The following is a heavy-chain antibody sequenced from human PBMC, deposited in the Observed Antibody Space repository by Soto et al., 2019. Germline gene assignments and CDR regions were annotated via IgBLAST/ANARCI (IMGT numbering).Heavy chain of an antibody. CDR2: ISSDGSST. D-gene: IGHD4-17*01. J-gene: IGHJ4*02. V-gene: IGHV3-74*01. Sequence: EVQLVESGGDLVQPGGSLRLSCVASGFTFSSYWMHWVRQVPGKGLVWVSRISSDGSSTSYADSVRGRFIISRDNAQNTLYLQVNSLRVDDTAVYYCARGTVRDHDFGDHWGQGTLVAVSS. CDR3: ARGTVRDHDFGDH. CDR1: GFTFSSYW.